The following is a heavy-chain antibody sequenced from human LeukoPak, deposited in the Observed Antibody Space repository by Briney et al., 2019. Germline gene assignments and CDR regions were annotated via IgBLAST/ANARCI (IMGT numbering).Heavy chain of an antibody. D-gene: IGHD7-27*01. CDR2: IYSGGST. Sequence: GGSLRLSCATSGFTVSSNYMSWVRQAPGKGLEWVSVIYSGGSTYYADSVKGRFTISRDNSKNTLFLQMNSLRAEDTAVYYCARETTNWAYFDYWGQGTLVTVSS. V-gene: IGHV3-53*01. J-gene: IGHJ4*02. CDR3: ARETTNWAYFDY. CDR1: GFTVSSNY.